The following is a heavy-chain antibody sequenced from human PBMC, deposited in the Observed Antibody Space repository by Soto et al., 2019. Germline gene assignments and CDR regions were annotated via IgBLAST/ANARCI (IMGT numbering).Heavy chain of an antibody. D-gene: IGHD3-22*01. CDR3: ARAGGYDSSGYGRARVDP. J-gene: IGHJ5*02. CDR1: GGSISSNY. Sequence: TSETLSLTCIISGGSISSNYWSWIRQSPGKGLEWIGYVFHTGSTRYNPSLKSRVAISVDMSKNQFSLKLSSVTAADTAVYYCARAGGYDSSGYGRARVDPWGQGTLVTVSS. CDR2: VFHTGST. V-gene: IGHV4-59*12.